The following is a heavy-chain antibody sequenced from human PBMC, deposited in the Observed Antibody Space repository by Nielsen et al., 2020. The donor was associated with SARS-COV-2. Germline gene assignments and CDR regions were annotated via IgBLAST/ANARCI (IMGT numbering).Heavy chain of an antibody. J-gene: IGHJ4*02. D-gene: IGHD6-13*01. Sequence: GGSLRLSCAASGFTFHDYAMHWVRQAPGKGLEWVSLINWGAGSTYYAHSVKGRFTISRDNRQNSLYLQMNSLRAEDTALYYCAKGYSSSWSTFDYWGRGTLVTVSS. CDR1: GFTFHDYA. CDR2: INWGAGST. V-gene: IGHV3-43D*03. CDR3: AKGYSSSWSTFDY.